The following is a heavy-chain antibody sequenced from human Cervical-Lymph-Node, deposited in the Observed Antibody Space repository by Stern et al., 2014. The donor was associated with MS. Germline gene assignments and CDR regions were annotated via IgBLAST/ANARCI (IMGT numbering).Heavy chain of an antibody. CDR1: GYTFSNYW. CDR3: ARLDRFFGACDI. J-gene: IGHJ3*02. CDR2: ISPADSDN. D-gene: IGHD1-1*01. V-gene: IGHV5-51*03. Sequence: VQLVQSGAEVKKPWESLKISCKGSGYTFSNYWIAWVRQMPRKGLGLMGIISPADSDNRDSPSFQGRVTMSADNAIDTAYLHWNSLRASDTATYYCARLDRFFGACDIWGKGKMVTVSS.